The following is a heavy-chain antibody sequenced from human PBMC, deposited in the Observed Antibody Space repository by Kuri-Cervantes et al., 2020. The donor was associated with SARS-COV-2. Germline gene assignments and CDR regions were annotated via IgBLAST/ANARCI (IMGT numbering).Heavy chain of an antibody. J-gene: IGHJ6*02. CDR3: ARELLLFGELLRAYGMDV. CDR2: SNINTGNP. Sequence: ASVKVSCKASGYTFTSYAMNWVRQAPGQGLEWMGWSNINTGNPTYAQGFTGRFVFPLDTSVSTAYLQISRLKAEDTAVYYCARELLLFGELLRAYGMDVWGQGTTVTVSS. D-gene: IGHD3-10*01. CDR1: GYTFTSYA. V-gene: IGHV7-4-1*02.